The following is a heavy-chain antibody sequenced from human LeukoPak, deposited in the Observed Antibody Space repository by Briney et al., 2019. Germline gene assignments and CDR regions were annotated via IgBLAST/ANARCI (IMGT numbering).Heavy chain of an antibody. V-gene: IGHV4-4*07. J-gene: IGHJ6*03. D-gene: IGHD6-13*01. CDR2: IYTSGST. Sequence: PSETLSLTCTVSGVSISSYYWSWVRQPAGKGLEWIGRIYTSGSTNYNPSLKSRVTMSVDTSKNQFSLKLSSVTAADTAVYYCARAYSSSWPYYYYMDVWGKGTTVTVSS. CDR1: GVSISSYY. CDR3: ARAYSSSWPYYYYMDV.